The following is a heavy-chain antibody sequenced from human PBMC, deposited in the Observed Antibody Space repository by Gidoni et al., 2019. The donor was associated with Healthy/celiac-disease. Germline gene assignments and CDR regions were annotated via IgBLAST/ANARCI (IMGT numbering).Heavy chain of an antibody. CDR2: ISGSGGST. CDR3: AKDVVYYYDSSGYHAFDI. CDR1: GFTFGSYA. V-gene: IGHV3-23*01. D-gene: IGHD3-22*01. Sequence: EVQLLESGGGLVQPGGSLRLSCAASGFTFGSYALSWVRQAPGKGLEWVSAISGSGGSTYYADSVKGRFTISRDNSKNTLYLQMNSLRAEDTAVYYCAKDVVYYYDSSGYHAFDIWGQGTMVTVSS. J-gene: IGHJ3*02.